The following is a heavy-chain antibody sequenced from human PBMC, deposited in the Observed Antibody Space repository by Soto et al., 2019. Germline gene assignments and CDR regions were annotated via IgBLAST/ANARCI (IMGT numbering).Heavy chain of an antibody. V-gene: IGHV4-4*02. CDR3: ARASTTLDCLDC. Sequence: QVQLQESGPGLVKSSGTLSLTCAVSSGSITNSNWWTWVRQPPGKGLEWIGEIFHSGVINYNPSLKSRLTMSVDKSKNHFSLNLTSVPAADTAVYYCARASTTLDCLDCWCQGTLVTVSS. CDR1: SGSITNSNW. J-gene: IGHJ4*02. D-gene: IGHD1-26*01. CDR2: IFHSGVI.